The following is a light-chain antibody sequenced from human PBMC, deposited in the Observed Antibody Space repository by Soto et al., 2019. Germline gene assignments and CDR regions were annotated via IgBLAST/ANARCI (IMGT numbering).Light chain of an antibody. CDR2: AAS. Sequence: DIQMTQSPSSLSASVGDRVTITCRASQSISSFLNWYQQKPGKAPQLLIYAASSLQSGVPSRFSGIGSGTDFTLTISSLQPEDFATYYCQQSYTNPWTFGPGTKVDIK. J-gene: IGKJ3*01. CDR3: QQSYTNPWT. CDR1: QSISSF. V-gene: IGKV1-39*01.